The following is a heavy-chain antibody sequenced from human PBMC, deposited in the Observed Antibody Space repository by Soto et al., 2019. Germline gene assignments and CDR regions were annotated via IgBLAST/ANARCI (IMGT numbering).Heavy chain of an antibody. CDR2: ISAYNGTA. J-gene: IGHJ5*02. V-gene: IGHV1-18*04. CDR1: GYTFTSYG. D-gene: IGHD2-15*01. Sequence: ASVKVSCKASGYTFTSYGISWVRQAPGQGLEWMGWISAYNGTANYAQKFQGRVTITADESTSTAYMELSSLRSEDTAVYYCAPLGYCSGGSCYPGRDWFDPWGQGTLVTVSS. CDR3: APLGYCSGGSCYPGRDWFDP.